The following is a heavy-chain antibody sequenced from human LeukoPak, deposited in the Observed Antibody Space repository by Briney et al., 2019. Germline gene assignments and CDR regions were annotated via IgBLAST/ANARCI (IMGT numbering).Heavy chain of an antibody. CDR1: GFTFSSYS. J-gene: IGHJ6*03. V-gene: IGHV3-21*01. Sequence: GGSLRLSCAASGFTFSSYSMNWVRQAPGKGLEWVSSISSSSYIYYADSVKGRFTISRDNAKNSLYLQMNSLRAEDTAVYYCARDGGAKTQNYYYYYYMDVWGKGTTVTVSS. CDR2: ISSSSYI. CDR3: ARDGGAKTQNYYYYYYMDV. D-gene: IGHD1-26*01.